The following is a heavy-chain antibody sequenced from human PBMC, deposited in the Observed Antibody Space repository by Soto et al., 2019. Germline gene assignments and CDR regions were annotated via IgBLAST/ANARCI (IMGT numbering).Heavy chain of an antibody. CDR3: AKDQGDTMVRGVIISVGLDY. V-gene: IGHV3-23*01. CDR1: GFTFSSYA. J-gene: IGHJ4*02. D-gene: IGHD3-10*01. Sequence: PGGSLRLSCAASGFTFSSYAMSWVRQAPGKGLEWVSAISGSGGSTYYADSVKGRFTISRDNSKNTLYLQMNSLRAEDTAVYYCAKDQGDTMVRGVIISVGLDYWGQGTLVTVSS. CDR2: ISGSGGST.